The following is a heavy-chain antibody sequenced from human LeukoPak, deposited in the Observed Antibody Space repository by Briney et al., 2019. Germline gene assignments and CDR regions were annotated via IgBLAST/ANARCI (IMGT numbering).Heavy chain of an antibody. V-gene: IGHV1-2*02. CDR1: GYTFTGYY. CDR2: INSDSGGT. Sequence: ASVKVSCKASGYTFTGYYIDWVRQAPGQGLEWMGWINSDSGGTDYAQKFQGRVTMTRDTSTSTAYMELSSLRSDDTAFYYCARDTITVTTPYFDYWGQGTLVTVPS. J-gene: IGHJ4*02. D-gene: IGHD4-17*01. CDR3: ARDTITVTTPYFDY.